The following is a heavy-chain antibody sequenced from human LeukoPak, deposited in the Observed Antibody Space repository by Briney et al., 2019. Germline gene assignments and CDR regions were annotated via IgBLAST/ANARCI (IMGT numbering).Heavy chain of an antibody. CDR3: ARGAGDYDILTGYWDASDY. Sequence: LRLSCAASGVTFSSYVLNWVRPALGKRLWRGSYISSSGSTIYYADSVKGRFTISRDNAKNSLYLQMNSLRAEDTAVYYCARGAGDYDILTGYWDASDYWGQGTLVTVSS. D-gene: IGHD3-9*01. J-gene: IGHJ4*02. CDR1: GVTFSSYV. CDR2: ISSSGSTI. V-gene: IGHV3-48*03.